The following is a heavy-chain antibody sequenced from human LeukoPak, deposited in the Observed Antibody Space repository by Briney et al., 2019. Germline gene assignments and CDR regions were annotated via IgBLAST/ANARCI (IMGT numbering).Heavy chain of an antibody. Sequence: SETLSLTCTVSVASISSSNYYWGWVRQPPGKGLEWIGSIYYSGITYYNPSLKSRVTISVDTSKNQFSLTLNSVTAADTAVYYCARGLYRSGWCHFDYWGQGTLVTVSS. CDR1: VASISSSNYY. D-gene: IGHD6-19*01. V-gene: IGHV4-39*01. CDR3: ARGLYRSGWCHFDY. J-gene: IGHJ4*02. CDR2: IYYSGIT.